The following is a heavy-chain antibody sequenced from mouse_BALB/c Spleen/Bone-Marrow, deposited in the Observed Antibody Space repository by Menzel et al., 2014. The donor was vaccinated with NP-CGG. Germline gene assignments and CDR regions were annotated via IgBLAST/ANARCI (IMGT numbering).Heavy chain of an antibody. Sequence: VQLQQSGAELVRPRASVKLSCKASGYTFTSYWINWVKQRPGQGLEWIGNIFPSETYTNYNQKFKDKATLTVDKSSSTAYMLLSSPTSEDSAVYYCTRDNWDYWGQGTTLTVSS. CDR2: IFPSETYT. D-gene: IGHD4-1*01. J-gene: IGHJ2*01. CDR1: GYTFTSYW. V-gene: IGHV1-69*02. CDR3: TRDNWDY.